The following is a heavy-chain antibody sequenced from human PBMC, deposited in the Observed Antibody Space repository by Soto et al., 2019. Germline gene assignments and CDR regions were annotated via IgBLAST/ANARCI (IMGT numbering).Heavy chain of an antibody. CDR1: GGSISNGGYC. D-gene: IGHD2-15*01. CDR2: SDYSGSN. V-gene: IGHV4-31*03. J-gene: IGHJ6*02. Sequence: SETLSLTCIFSGGSISNGGYCWSWIRQHPGKGLKRIGYSDYSGSNYYNPSLKSRVTISVDTSKNQFSLKLSTVTAADTAVYYCAGVVAATGGYYGMDVWGQGTTVTVS. CDR3: AGVVAATGGYYGMDV.